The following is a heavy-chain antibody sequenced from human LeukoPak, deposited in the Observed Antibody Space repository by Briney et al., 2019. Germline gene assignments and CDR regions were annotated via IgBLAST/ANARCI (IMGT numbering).Heavy chain of an antibody. V-gene: IGHV4-39*01. Sequence: PSETLSPTCTVSGGSISSSSYYWGWIRQPPGKGLEWIGSIYYSGSTYYNPSLKSRVTISVDTSKNQFSLKLSSVTAADTAVYYCARQPYGLDAFDIWGQGTMVTVSS. CDR1: GGSISSSSYY. J-gene: IGHJ3*02. D-gene: IGHD4-17*01. CDR2: IYYSGST. CDR3: ARQPYGLDAFDI.